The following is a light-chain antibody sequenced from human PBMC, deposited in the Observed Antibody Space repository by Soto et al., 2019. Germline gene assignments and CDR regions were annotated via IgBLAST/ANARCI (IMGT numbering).Light chain of an antibody. V-gene: IGKV4-1*01. CDR1: QSVLYSSNNKNY. J-gene: IGKJ4*01. CDR3: QQYYRTPVT. CDR2: WAS. Sequence: DIVMTQSPDSLAVSLGERATINCKSSQSVLYSSNNKNYLAWYQQKPGQPPKLLIYWASARESGVPDRFGGSGSGTDFTLTISSLQAEDVAVYYCQQYYRTPVTFGGGTKVEIK.